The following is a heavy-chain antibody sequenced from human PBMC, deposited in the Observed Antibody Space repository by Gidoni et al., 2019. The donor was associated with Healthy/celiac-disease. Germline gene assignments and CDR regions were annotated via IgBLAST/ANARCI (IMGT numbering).Heavy chain of an antibody. J-gene: IGHJ4*02. Sequence: QVQLQESGPGLVKPSETLSLTCTGSGGSISSYYWSWIRQPPGTGLECIGYIYYRGSTNYNPSLKSRVTISVDTSKNQFSLKLSSVTAADTAVYYCASENGDYGTFDYWGQGTLVTVSS. V-gene: IGHV4-59*01. CDR3: ASENGDYGTFDY. CDR1: GGSISSYY. CDR2: IYYRGST. D-gene: IGHD4-17*01.